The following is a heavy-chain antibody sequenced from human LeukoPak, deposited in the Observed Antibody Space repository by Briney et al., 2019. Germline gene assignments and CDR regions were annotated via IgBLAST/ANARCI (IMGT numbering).Heavy chain of an antibody. V-gene: IGHV1-18*01. D-gene: IGHD6-19*01. CDR2: ISAYNGNT. CDR1: GYTFTSYG. J-gene: IGHJ4*02. Sequence: ASVKVYCKASGYTFTSYGISWVRQAPGQGLEWMGWISAYNGNTNYAQKLQGRVTMTTDTSTSTAYMELRSLRSDDTAVYCCARIIAVAGTIDYWGQGTLVTVSS. CDR3: ARIIAVAGTIDY.